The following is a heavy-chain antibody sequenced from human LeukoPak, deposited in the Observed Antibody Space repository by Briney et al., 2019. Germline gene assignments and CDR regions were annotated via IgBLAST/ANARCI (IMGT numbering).Heavy chain of an antibody. Sequence: GGSLRLSCAASGFTFSSYAMTWVRQAPGKGLEWVSAISGSGGSTYHAASVKGWFTISRDNSKNTLYLQMNSLRAEDTAVYYCAKDRYYYDSSALQYYFDYWGQGTLVTVSS. CDR1: GFTFSSYA. J-gene: IGHJ4*02. CDR2: ISGSGGST. V-gene: IGHV3-23*01. D-gene: IGHD3-22*01. CDR3: AKDRYYYDSSALQYYFDY.